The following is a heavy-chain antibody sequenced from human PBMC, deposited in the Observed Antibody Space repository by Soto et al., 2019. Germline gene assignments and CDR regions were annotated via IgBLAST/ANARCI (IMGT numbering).Heavy chain of an antibody. D-gene: IGHD3-3*01. CDR1: GYTFTSYG. Sequence: QVQLVQSGAEVKKPGASVKVSCKASGYTFTSYGISWVRQAPGQGLEWMGWISAYNGNTNYAQKLQGRVTMTTDTSTSTADMELRSLRSDDTAVYYCARTYYDFWSGYPDFDYWGQGTLVTVSS. CDR3: ARTYYDFWSGYPDFDY. CDR2: ISAYNGNT. V-gene: IGHV1-18*04. J-gene: IGHJ4*02.